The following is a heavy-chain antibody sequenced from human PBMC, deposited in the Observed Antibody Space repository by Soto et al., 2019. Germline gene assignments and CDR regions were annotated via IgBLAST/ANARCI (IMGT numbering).Heavy chain of an antibody. J-gene: IGHJ6*03. CDR3: AGRRRTTVTTSRYYYYYMDV. Sequence: QVQLQESGPGLVKPSETLSLTCTVSGGSISSYYWSWIRQPPGKGLEWIGYIYYSGSTNYNPSLKSRVTISVDTSKNPFSLKLSSVAAADTAVYYWAGRRRTTVTTSRYYYYYMDVWGKGTTVTVSS. CDR1: GGSISSYY. CDR2: IYYSGST. D-gene: IGHD4-17*01. V-gene: IGHV4-59*08.